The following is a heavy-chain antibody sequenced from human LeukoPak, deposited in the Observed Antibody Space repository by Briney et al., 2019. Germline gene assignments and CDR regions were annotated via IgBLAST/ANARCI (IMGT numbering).Heavy chain of an antibody. D-gene: IGHD6-13*01. CDR1: GFTFSSYA. Sequence: GGSLRLSGAALGFTFSSYAMSWVRQPPGKGLDGVSTIIGSGGDTYYADSVKGRFTISRDTSKNTLYLQMKSLRAEDTAVYYCAKAWAAAGTFASWGQGTLVTVSS. CDR2: IIGSGGDT. V-gene: IGHV3-23*01. J-gene: IGHJ4*02. CDR3: AKAWAAAGTFAS.